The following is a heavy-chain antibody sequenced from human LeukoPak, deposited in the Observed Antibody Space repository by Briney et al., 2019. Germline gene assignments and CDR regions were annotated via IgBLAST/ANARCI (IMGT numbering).Heavy chain of an antibody. CDR1: EFTFSSYW. Sequence: QAGGSLRLSCAASEFTFSSYWMSWVRKAPGKGLEWVANIKQDGSEKYYVDSVKGRFTISRDNSKNALYLQMNSLRVEDTAVYSCAKDSLQPQLGPDAFDIWGQGTMVTVSS. D-gene: IGHD1-1*01. CDR2: IKQDGSEK. J-gene: IGHJ3*02. CDR3: AKDSLQPQLGPDAFDI. V-gene: IGHV3-7*01.